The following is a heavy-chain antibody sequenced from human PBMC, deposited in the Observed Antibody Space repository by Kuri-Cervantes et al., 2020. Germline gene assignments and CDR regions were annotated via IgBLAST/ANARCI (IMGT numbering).Heavy chain of an antibody. CDR3: ARDATMIVVAPGY. J-gene: IGHJ4*02. CDR1: GYTFTSYY. CDR2: INPSGGST. Sequence: ASVKVSCKASGYTFTSYYMHWVRQAPGQGLEWMGIINPSGGSTDYAQRFQGRVTMTRDTSTSTAYMELRSLRSDDTAVYYCARDATMIVVAPGYWGQGTLVTVSS. V-gene: IGHV1-46*01. D-gene: IGHD3-22*01.